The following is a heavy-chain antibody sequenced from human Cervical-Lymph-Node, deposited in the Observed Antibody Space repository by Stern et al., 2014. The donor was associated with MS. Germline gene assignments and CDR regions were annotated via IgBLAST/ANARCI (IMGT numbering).Heavy chain of an antibody. Sequence: QMQLVQSGDEAKKPGSSVKVFCKTLGGTFSNYGFFWVRQAPGQGLEWMGGIIPFFGTTNYAQKFQGRVTITAAASTSTAYMELRSLRSDDSAIYYCTASGGGPHDYYFEWWGQGTLVTVSS. CDR2: IIPFFGTT. CDR3: TASGGGPHDYYFEW. CDR1: GGTFSNYG. J-gene: IGHJ4*02. D-gene: IGHD2-21*02. V-gene: IGHV1-69*01.